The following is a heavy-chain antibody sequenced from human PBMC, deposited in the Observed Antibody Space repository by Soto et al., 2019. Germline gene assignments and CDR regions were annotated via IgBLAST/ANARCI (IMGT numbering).Heavy chain of an antibody. D-gene: IGHD3-16*01. CDR3: ARMGDVTYYYYGMAV. CDR1: GYTFTSYG. Sequence: QVQLVQSGAEVKKPGASVKVSCKASGYTFTSYGISWVRQAPGQGLEWMGWINGYNGNTNHAQKLQGRVTXGXXXSXXTAYLELRSLRSDDSAVYYCARMGDVTYYYYGMAVWGQGTTVTVSS. CDR2: INGYNGNT. J-gene: IGHJ6*02. V-gene: IGHV1-18*01.